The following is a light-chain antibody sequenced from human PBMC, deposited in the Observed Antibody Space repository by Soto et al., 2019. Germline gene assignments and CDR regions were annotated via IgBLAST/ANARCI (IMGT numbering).Light chain of an antibody. CDR1: RSNIGTYT. V-gene: IGLV1-44*01. J-gene: IGLJ2*01. CDR2: RNH. CDR3: AAWDDSLRAVV. Sequence: QSVLTQSPSASGTPGQRVTISCSGSRSNIGTYTVNWYQQLPGTAPTLLIFRNHQRPSGVPDRFSGSKSDTSASLAISGPQSEDEADYYCAAWDDSLRAVVFGGGTKLTVL.